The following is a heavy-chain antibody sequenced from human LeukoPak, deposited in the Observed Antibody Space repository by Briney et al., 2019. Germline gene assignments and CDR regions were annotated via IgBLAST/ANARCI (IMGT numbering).Heavy chain of an antibody. J-gene: IGHJ4*02. CDR1: GFTFSSYA. CDR2: ISGSGGST. V-gene: IGHV3-23*01. CDR3: AKDPMVRGVIPLYFDY. D-gene: IGHD3-10*01. Sequence: GGSLRLSCAASGFTFSSYAMSWVRQAPGKGLEWVSAISGSGGSTYYADSVKGRFTISRDNSKNTLYLQMNSLRAEDTAVYYCAKDPMVRGVIPLYFDYWGQGTLVTVPS.